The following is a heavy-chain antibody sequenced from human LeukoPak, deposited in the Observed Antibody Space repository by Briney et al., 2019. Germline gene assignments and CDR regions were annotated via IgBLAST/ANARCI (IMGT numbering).Heavy chain of an antibody. CDR3: AKDSRWPNDAFDI. CDR2: ISVSGTT. CDR1: DFTFRTYP. Sequence: GGSLRLSCAASDFTFRTYPMSWPRQAPGKGMEWVSAISVSGTTYYAGPGKGRFTISRDNSKNTLYLQMNSLRADDTAVYYCAKDSRWPNDAFDIWGQGTLVTVSS. V-gene: IGHV3-23*01. J-gene: IGHJ3*02. D-gene: IGHD6-13*01.